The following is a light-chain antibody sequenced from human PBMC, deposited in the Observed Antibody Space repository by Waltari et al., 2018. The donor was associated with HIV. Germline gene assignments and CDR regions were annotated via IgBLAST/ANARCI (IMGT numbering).Light chain of an antibody. J-gene: IGKJ1*01. Sequence: DIQMTQSPSSLSASVGDRVTITCRASQGISNSLAWYQQKPGNAPKLMLYAAATLESCVPSRFSGSGSGTDYTLTISSLQPEDFATSYCQHYYRTPHVLGQGTQVEIK. CDR1: QGISNS. CDR2: AAA. V-gene: IGKV1-NL1*01. CDR3: QHYYRTPHV.